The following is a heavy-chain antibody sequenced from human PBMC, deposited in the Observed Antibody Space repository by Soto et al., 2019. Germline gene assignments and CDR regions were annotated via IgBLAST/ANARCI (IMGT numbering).Heavy chain of an antibody. CDR2: IYYSGST. V-gene: IGHV4-61*01. J-gene: IGHJ6*02. CDR1: GGSVSSGSYY. CDR3: AREPTTVTNYYYYALDV. D-gene: IGHD4-17*01. Sequence: PAETLSLTCTVSGGSVSSGSYYWSWIRQPPGKGLEWIGYIYYSGSTNYNPSLKSRVTISVDTSKNQFSLKLSSVTAADTAVYYCAREPTTVTNYYYYALDVWGQGTTVIVSS.